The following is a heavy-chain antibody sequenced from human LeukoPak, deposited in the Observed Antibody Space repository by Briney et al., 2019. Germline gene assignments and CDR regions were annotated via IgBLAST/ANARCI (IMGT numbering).Heavy chain of an antibody. CDR2: ISAYNGNT. CDR1: GYTFTSYG. Sequence: ASVKVSYKASGYTFTSYGISWVRQAPGQGLEWMGWISAYNGNTNYAQKLQGRVTMTTGTSTSTAYMELRSLRSDDTAVYYCARETGDFWSGYSKPHAFDIWGQGTMVTVSS. CDR3: ARETGDFWSGYSKPHAFDI. V-gene: IGHV1-18*01. J-gene: IGHJ3*02. D-gene: IGHD3-3*01.